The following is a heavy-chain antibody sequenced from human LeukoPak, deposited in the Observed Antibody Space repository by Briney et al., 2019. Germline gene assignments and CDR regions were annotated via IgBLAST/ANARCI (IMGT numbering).Heavy chain of an antibody. J-gene: IGHJ4*02. V-gene: IGHV3-21*01. D-gene: IGHD4-17*01. CDR3: ARPDDYGYYEGDY. CDR2: ISSSSSYI. Sequence: PGGSLRLSCAASGFTFSSYSMNWVRQAPGKGLEWVSSISSSSSYIYYADSVKGRFTISRDNAKNSLYLQMNSLRAEDTAVYYCARPDDYGYYEGDYWGQGTLVTVSS. CDR1: GFTFSSYS.